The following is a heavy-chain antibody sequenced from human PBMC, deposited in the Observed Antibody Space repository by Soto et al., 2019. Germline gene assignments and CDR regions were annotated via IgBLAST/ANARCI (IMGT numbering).Heavy chain of an antibody. CDR2: VSGSDGGT. CDR1: GFTFSSYA. J-gene: IGHJ4*02. V-gene: IGHV3-23*01. Sequence: VQLLQSGGGLVQPGGSLRLSCAASGFTFSSYAMSWVRQAPGKGLEWVSVVSGSDGGTYYADSVNGRFTISRDNSQNTLYLQMDSLRAEDTAIYYCAKDLFRFDSSGNYAAVCYFDSWGQGTLVTVSS. D-gene: IGHD3-22*01. CDR3: AKDLFRFDSSGNYAAVCYFDS.